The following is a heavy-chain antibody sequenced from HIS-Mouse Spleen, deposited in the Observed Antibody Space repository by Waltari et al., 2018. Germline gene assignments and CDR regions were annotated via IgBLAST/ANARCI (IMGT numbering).Heavy chain of an antibody. CDR1: GGSIRSSSYY. Sequence: QLQLQESGPGLVKPSEPLSLTCTVSGGSIRSSSYYWGWIRQPPGKGLEWIGSIYYSGSTYYNPSLKSRVTISVDTSKNQFSLKLSSVTAADTAVYYCARDSWRVAAARDAFNIWGQGTMVTVSS. D-gene: IGHD5-12*01. CDR2: IYYSGST. CDR3: ARDSWRVAAARDAFNI. V-gene: IGHV4-39*07. J-gene: IGHJ3*02.